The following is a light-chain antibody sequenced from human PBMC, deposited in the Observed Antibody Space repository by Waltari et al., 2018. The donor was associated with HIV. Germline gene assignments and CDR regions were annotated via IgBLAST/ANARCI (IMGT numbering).Light chain of an antibody. V-gene: IGLV2-14*03. CDR3: ASFTGDNTVM. CDR1: ATAFSHYKF. CDR2: DVD. J-gene: IGLJ3*02. Sequence: AVTQPASVSGLPGQSTTISCTGDATAFSHYKFVSWYQQHSANPPILILSDVDRRASGVSDRFSGSMSGNTASLTISGLRAEDEGHYYCASFTGDNTVMFGGGTEVTVL.